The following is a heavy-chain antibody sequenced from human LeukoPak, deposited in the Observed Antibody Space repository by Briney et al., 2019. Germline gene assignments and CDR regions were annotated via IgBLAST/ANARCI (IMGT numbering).Heavy chain of an antibody. CDR2: FSAYNGNT. CDR1: GYTFTSYG. CDR3: ARDRVSIAAAGKKGVDY. Sequence: WASVKVSCKASGYTFTSYGISWVRKAPGQGLEWMGWFSAYNGNTNYAQKLQGRVTMTTDTSTSTAYMELRSLRSDDTAVYYCARDRVSIAAAGKKGVDYWGQGTLVTVSS. D-gene: IGHD6-13*01. V-gene: IGHV1-18*01. J-gene: IGHJ4*02.